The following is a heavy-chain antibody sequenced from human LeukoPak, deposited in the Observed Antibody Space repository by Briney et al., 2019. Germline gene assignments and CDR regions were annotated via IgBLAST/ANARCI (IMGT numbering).Heavy chain of an antibody. CDR3: ARLVVIWNAFDI. CDR1: GGSFSGYY. Sequence: SATLSLTCAVYGGSFSGYYWSWIRQPPGKGLEWIGEINHSGSTNYNPSLKSRVTISVDTSKNQFSLKLSSVTAADTAVYYCARLVVIWNAFDIWGQGTMVTVSS. D-gene: IGHD3-22*01. V-gene: IGHV4-34*01. J-gene: IGHJ3*02. CDR2: INHSGST.